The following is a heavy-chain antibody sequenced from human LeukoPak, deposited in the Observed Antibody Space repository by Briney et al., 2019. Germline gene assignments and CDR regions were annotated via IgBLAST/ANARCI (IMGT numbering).Heavy chain of an antibody. J-gene: IGHJ3*02. Sequence: GGSLRLSCAASGFTFSSYSMNWVRQAPGKRLEWVSSISSSSSYIYYADSVKGRFTISRDNAKNSLYLQMNSLRAEDTAVYYCARWAVAGPYAFDIWGQGTMVTVSS. V-gene: IGHV3-21*01. CDR1: GFTFSSYS. CDR2: ISSSSSYI. CDR3: ARWAVAGPYAFDI. D-gene: IGHD6-19*01.